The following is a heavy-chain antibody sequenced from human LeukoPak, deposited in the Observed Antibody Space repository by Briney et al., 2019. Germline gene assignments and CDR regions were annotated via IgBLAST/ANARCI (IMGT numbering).Heavy chain of an antibody. CDR2: MNPNSGNT. V-gene: IGHV1-8*01. D-gene: IGHD5-18*01. Sequence: ASVKVSCKASGYTFTSYDINWVRQATGQGLEWMGWMNPNSGNTGYAQKFQGRVAMTRNTSISTAYMELSSLRSEDTAVYYCARARGYGYGPYFDYWGQGTLVTVSS. CDR3: ARARGYGYGPYFDY. CDR1: GYTFTSYD. J-gene: IGHJ4*02.